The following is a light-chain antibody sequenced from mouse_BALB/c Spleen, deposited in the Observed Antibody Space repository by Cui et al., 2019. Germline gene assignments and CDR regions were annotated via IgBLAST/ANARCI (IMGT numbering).Light chain of an antibody. J-gene: IGKJ5*01. CDR2: STS. Sequence: QIVLTQSPAIMSASPGEKVTITCSASSSVSCMHWFQQKPGTSPKLWIYSTSNLASGVPARFSGSGSGTSYSLTISRMEAEDAATYYCQQRSSYPLTFGAGTKLELK. CDR1: SSVSC. CDR3: QQRSSYPLT. V-gene: IGKV4-57*01.